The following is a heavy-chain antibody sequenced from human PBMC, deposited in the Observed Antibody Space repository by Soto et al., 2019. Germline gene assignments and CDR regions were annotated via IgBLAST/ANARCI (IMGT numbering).Heavy chain of an antibody. V-gene: IGHV1-18*01. CDR2: IGTFNGDT. Sequence: QAQLVQSGAEMKKPGSSVKVSCKASDYTFTNYGLSWVRQAPGQGLEWMGWIGTFNGDTKYAQNLQGRVTMTADTSTSTAYIELRSLTSDDTAMYYCTSGLAGDYWGQGTLMTVSS. CDR1: DYTFTNYG. CDR3: TSGLAGDY. J-gene: IGHJ4*02. D-gene: IGHD3-10*01.